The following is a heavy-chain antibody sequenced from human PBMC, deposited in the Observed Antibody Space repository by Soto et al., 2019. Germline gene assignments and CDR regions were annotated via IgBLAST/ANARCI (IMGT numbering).Heavy chain of an antibody. CDR3: VREGATAAKMFDY. V-gene: IGHV1-69*13. CDR2: IIPIFGTA. CDR1: GGTFSSYA. J-gene: IGHJ4*02. Sequence: SVKVSCKASGGTFSSYAISWVRQAPGQGLEWMGGIIPIFGTANYAQKFQGRVTITADESTSTAYMELSSLTSEDTAVYYCVREGATAAKMFDYWGQGTLVTVSS. D-gene: IGHD2-2*01.